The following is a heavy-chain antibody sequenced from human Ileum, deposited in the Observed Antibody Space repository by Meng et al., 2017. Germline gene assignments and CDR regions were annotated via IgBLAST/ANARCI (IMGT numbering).Heavy chain of an antibody. V-gene: IGHV4-31*03. J-gene: IGHJ4*02. CDR1: GGSISSGGYY. CDR3: ARGGTAYFDY. Sequence: QVQLQESGPGLVKPSQTLSLTCTVSGGSISSGGYYWSWIRQHPGKGLEWIGYIYDSGSTYYNPSLKSRIAISGDTSKNQLSLNLSSVTAADTAVYYCARGGTAYFDYWGQGTLVTVSS. D-gene: IGHD1-1*01. CDR2: IYDSGST.